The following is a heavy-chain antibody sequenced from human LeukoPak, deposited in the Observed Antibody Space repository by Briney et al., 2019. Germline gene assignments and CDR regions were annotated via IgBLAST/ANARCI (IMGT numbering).Heavy chain of an antibody. D-gene: IGHD1-26*01. CDR3: ARGPRIVGAKVRFDY. V-gene: IGHV6-1*01. J-gene: IGHJ4*02. CDR1: GDSVTSNSAA. CDR2: TYYRSKWYN. Sequence: SQTLSLTCAISGDSVTSNSAAWNWIRQSPSRGLEWLGRTYYRSKWYNDYAVSVKSRITINPDTSKNQFSLQLNSVTPEDTAVYYCARGPRIVGAKVRFDYWGQGTLVTVSS.